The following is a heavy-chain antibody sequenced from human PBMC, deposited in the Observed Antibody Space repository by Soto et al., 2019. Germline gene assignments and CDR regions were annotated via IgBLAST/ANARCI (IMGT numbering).Heavy chain of an antibody. CDR3: ARDNRIYYYYYGMDV. CDR2: IVVGSGNT. J-gene: IGHJ6*02. Sequence: SVKVSCKASGFTFSHSAMQWVRQARGQSLEWIGWIVVGSGNTNYAQKFQERVTISWDMSTNTAYMELSSLRSEDTAVYYCARDNRIYYYYYGMDVWGQGTTVTVSS. CDR1: GFTFSHSA. V-gene: IGHV1-58*02.